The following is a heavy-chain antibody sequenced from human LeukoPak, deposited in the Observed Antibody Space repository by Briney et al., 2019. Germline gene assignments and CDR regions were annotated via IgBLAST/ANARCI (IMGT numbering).Heavy chain of an antibody. CDR3: ARNPSRSWWGYFDY. J-gene: IGHJ4*02. CDR1: GFTLSSHA. V-gene: IGHV3-23*01. CDR2: FSESSGSA. D-gene: IGHD6-13*01. Sequence: GGSLRLSCAASGFTLSSHAMSWVRQAPGKGLEWISTFSESSGSAHYADSVKGRFTISRDISKNTLYLQMNSLRAEDTAVYYCARNPSRSWWGYFDYWGQGALVTVSS.